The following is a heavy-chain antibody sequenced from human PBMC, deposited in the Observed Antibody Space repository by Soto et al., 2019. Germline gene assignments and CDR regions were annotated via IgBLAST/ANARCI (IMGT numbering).Heavy chain of an antibody. D-gene: IGHD3-3*01. CDR2: IYYSGST. CDR3: ARGPYYDFWSGYAPYYYYYGMDV. CDR1: GGSISSYY. Sequence: SETLSLTCTVSGGSISSYYWSWIRQPPGKGLEWIGYIYYSGSTNYNPSLKSRVTISVDTSKNQFPLKLSSVTAADTAVYYCARGPYYDFWSGYAPYYYYYGMDVWGQGTTVTV. J-gene: IGHJ6*02. V-gene: IGHV4-59*01.